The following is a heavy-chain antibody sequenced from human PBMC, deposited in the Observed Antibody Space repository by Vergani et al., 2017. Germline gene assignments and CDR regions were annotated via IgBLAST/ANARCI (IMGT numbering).Heavy chain of an antibody. D-gene: IGHD6-19*01. J-gene: IGHJ4*02. CDR2: IYSGSST. V-gene: IGHV3-53*01. CDR1: GFTVSSNY. Sequence: EVQLVESGGGLIQPGGSLRLSCAASGFTVSSNYMSWVRQAPGKGLEWVSVIYSGSSTYYADSVKGRFTISRDNAKNSLYLQMNSLGAEDTALYYCANEGSGWNFDYWGQGTLVTVSS. CDR3: ANEGSGWNFDY.